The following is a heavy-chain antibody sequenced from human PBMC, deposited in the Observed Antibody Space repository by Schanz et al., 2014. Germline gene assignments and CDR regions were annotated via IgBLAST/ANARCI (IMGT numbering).Heavy chain of an antibody. J-gene: IGHJ6*01. CDR1: GFSFSTYG. Sequence: ASGFSFSTYGMTWVRQAPGKGLEWVSIIYSGVSTYYADSVTGRFSISRDNSNNTEYLQNNSLRGKDTRTFPRRRASQLVMDGSWSIELRKDV. CDR2: IYSGVST. V-gene: IGHV3-66*01. D-gene: IGHD3-16*01. CDR3: RRASQLVMDGSWSIELRKDV.